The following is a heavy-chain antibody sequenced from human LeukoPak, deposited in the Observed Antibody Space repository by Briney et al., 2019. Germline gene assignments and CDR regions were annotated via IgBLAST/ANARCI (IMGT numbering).Heavy chain of an antibody. CDR3: TTHIVVVTALYYFDY. Sequence: GGSLRLSCAASEFTFSNAWMSWVRQAPGKGLERVGRIKSKIDGGTTDYAAPVKGRFTISRDDSKNTLYLQMNSLKTEDTAVYYCTTHIVVVTALYYFDYWGQGTLVTVSS. J-gene: IGHJ4*02. CDR2: IKSKIDGGTT. V-gene: IGHV3-15*01. D-gene: IGHD2-21*02. CDR1: EFTFSNAW.